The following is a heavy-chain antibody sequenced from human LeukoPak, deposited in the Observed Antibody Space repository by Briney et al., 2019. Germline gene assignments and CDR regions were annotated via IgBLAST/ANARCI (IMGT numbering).Heavy chain of an antibody. Sequence: PGGSLRLSCAASGFTFSSYGMHWARQAPGKGLEWVALTSNDGSNKYYADSVSGRFTVSRDNSKNTLFLQMSSLRVEDTAVYYCAKGGGLFHLPFAPWGQETMVTVSS. CDR2: TSNDGSNK. V-gene: IGHV3-30*18. CDR1: GFTFSSYG. D-gene: IGHD3-3*01. J-gene: IGHJ5*02. CDR3: AKGGGLFHLPFAP.